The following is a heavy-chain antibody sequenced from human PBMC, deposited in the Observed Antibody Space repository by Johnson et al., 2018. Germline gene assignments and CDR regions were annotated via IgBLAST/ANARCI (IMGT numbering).Heavy chain of an antibody. CDR1: GFTFSSYA. V-gene: IGHV3-23*04. CDR3: ANNPPTLLGFGEPRFYYRDV. J-gene: IGHJ6*03. Sequence: EVQLVESGGGLVQPGGSLRLSCAASGFTFSSYAMSWVRQAPGKGLEWVPAISGSGGSTYYADSVKGRFTISRDNSKNTLYLQMNSRRAEDTAVYYCANNPPTLLGFGEPRFYYRDVWGKGTTVTVSS. D-gene: IGHD3-10*01. CDR2: ISGSGGST.